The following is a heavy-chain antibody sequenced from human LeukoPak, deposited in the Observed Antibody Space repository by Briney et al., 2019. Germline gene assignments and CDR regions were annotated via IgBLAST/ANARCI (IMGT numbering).Heavy chain of an antibody. CDR1: GFTFSSCA. CDR3: AKGGSYRSQPYFDY. Sequence: GGSLRLSCAASGFTFSSCAMSWVRQAPGKGLEWVSAISTSGGRTFYADSVKGRFTISRDNSKNTVYLQMNSLRAEDTAVYYCAKGGSYRSQPYFDYWGQGTPVTVSS. D-gene: IGHD3-16*02. V-gene: IGHV3-23*01. J-gene: IGHJ4*02. CDR2: ISTSGGRT.